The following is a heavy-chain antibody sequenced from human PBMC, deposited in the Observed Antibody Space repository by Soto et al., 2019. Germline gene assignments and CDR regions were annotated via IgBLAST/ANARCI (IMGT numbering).Heavy chain of an antibody. Sequence: GASVKVSCKASGGTFSSYAISWVRQAPGQGLEWMGGIIPIFGTANYAQKFQGRVTITADESTSTAYMELSSLRSEDTAVYYCARGIADGFGAYGMDVWGQGTTVTVSS. CDR2: IIPIFGTA. J-gene: IGHJ6*02. V-gene: IGHV1-69*13. D-gene: IGHD3-10*01. CDR1: GGTFSSYA. CDR3: ARGIADGFGAYGMDV.